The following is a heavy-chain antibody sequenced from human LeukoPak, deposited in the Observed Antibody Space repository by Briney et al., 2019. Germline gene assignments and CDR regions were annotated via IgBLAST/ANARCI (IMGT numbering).Heavy chain of an antibody. CDR1: GFTFSSYA. D-gene: IGHD4-17*01. CDR3: ARDITVTTMRALDY. Sequence: AGGSLRLSCAASGFTFSSYAMSWVRQAPGKGLEWVSAISGSGGSTYYADSVKDRFTISRDNSKNTLYLQMNSLRAEDTAVYYCARDITVTTMRALDYWGQGTLVTVSS. J-gene: IGHJ4*02. V-gene: IGHV3-23*01. CDR2: ISGSGGST.